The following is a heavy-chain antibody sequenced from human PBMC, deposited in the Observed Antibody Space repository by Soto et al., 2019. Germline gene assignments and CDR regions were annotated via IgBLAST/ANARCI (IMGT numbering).Heavy chain of an antibody. J-gene: IGHJ6*02. V-gene: IGHV4-61*01. CDR3: ARDWGYGNYYGMDV. D-gene: IGHD5-18*01. CDR1: GGSVSSGSYY. CDR2: IYYSGST. Sequence: PSETLALTSTVSGGSVSSGSYYWSWIRQPPGKGLEWIGYIYYSGSTNYNPSLKSRVTISVDTSKNQFSLKLSSVTAADTAVYYCARDWGYGNYYGMDVWGQGTTVTVSS.